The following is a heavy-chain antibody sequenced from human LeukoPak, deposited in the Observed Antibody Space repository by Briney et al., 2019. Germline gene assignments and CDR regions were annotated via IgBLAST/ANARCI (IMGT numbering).Heavy chain of an antibody. CDR1: GFTFSNYW. CDR2: IKSDGRT. Sequence: GSLRLSCAAAGFTFSNYWMHWVRQAPGKGLVWVSRIKSDGRTNYADSVKGRFTISRDNAKNTVSLQMNSLRAEDTGVYYCARAPSEIGGYYPEYFRHWGQGTLVTVSS. J-gene: IGHJ1*01. D-gene: IGHD3-22*01. V-gene: IGHV3-74*01. CDR3: ARAPSEIGGYYPEYFRH.